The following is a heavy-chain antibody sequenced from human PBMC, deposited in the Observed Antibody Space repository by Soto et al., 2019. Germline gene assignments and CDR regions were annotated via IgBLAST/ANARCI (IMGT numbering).Heavy chain of an antibody. CDR2: INAGNGNT. D-gene: IGHD6-13*01. V-gene: IGHV1-3*01. CDR1: VYTFTSYA. J-gene: IGHJ5*02. CDR3: ARDRQQLNWFEK. Sequence: EASVKVSCKASVYTFTSYAIHWVRQAPGQSLERIGWINAGNGNTKYSQKYQGRVTITRDTSSNTAYMEQSSLTSEATAVYYCARDRQQLNWFEKWGQGILVTVSS.